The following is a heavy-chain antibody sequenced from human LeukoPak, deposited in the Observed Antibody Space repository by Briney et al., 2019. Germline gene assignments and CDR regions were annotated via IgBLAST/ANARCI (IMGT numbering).Heavy chain of an antibody. CDR3: AAERNWVFDY. V-gene: IGHV3-23*01. J-gene: IGHJ4*02. D-gene: IGHD7-27*01. CDR1: GFTFSSYA. CDR2: ITGRGGST. Sequence: GGSLRLSCAASGFTFSSYAMSWVRQAPGKGLEWVSAITGRGGSTYYADSVKGRFTISRDNSKNTLYVQMNSLRAEDTAVYYCAAERNWVFDYWGQGTLVSVSS.